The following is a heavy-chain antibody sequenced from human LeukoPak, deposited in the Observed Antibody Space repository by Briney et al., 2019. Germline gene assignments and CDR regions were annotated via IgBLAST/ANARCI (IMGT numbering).Heavy chain of an antibody. Sequence: GASVKVSCKVSGYTLTELSMHWVRQAPGKGLEWMGGFDPEDGETIYAQKFQGRVTMTEDTSTDTAYMELSSLRSEDTAVYYCATSLYGPGSYRLTPGYYYYGMDVWGQGTTVTVSS. CDR3: ATSLYGPGSYRLTPGYYYYGMDV. J-gene: IGHJ6*02. CDR1: GYTLTELS. V-gene: IGHV1-24*01. CDR2: FDPEDGET. D-gene: IGHD3-10*01.